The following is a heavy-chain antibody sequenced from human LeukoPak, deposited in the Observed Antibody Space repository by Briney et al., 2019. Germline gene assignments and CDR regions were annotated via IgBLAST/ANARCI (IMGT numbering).Heavy chain of an antibody. J-gene: IGHJ4*02. CDR3: AGAPSTAYFVY. V-gene: IGHV4-61*01. Sequence: SETLSLTCTVSGGSVSSATYYWTWIRQPPGKGLEWIGYIYYTGSTTYNPSLKSRVTISMDTSKNQFSLKLSSVTAADTAMYYCAGAPSTAYFVYGGQGTLATVFS. CDR1: GGSVSSATYY. CDR2: IYYTGST. D-gene: IGHD2-2*01.